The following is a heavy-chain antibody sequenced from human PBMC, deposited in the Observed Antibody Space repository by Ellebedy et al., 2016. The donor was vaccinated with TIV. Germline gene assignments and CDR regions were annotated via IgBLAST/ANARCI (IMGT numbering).Heavy chain of an antibody. CDR2: INQDGSEK. CDR3: ATDGSYGDYLSPTHAFVI. Sequence: GESLKISCAASGFTFSSYWMPWVRQAPGKGLECVANINQDGSEKLYVDSVNGRFTVSRDNANNSLYLHLNSLRAEDTAMYYCATDGSYGDYLSPTHAFVIWGQGTMVTVSS. CDR1: GFTFSSYW. J-gene: IGHJ3*02. D-gene: IGHD4-17*01. V-gene: IGHV3-7*01.